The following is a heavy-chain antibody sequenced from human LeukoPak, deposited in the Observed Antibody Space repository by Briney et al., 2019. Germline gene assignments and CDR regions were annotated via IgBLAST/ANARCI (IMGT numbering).Heavy chain of an antibody. CDR3: ASASSHRIAAGGDY. J-gene: IGHJ4*02. D-gene: IGHD6-13*01. CDR2: INSDGSGR. V-gene: IGHV3-74*01. Sequence: PGGSLRLSCAASGVTFSNYWMHWVRQAPGKGLVWVSRINSDGSGRNYADSVKGRFTISTDTAKNTLCLQMKTLRAEETAVYNSASASSHRIAAGGDYWGQGTLVTVSS. CDR1: GVTFSNYW.